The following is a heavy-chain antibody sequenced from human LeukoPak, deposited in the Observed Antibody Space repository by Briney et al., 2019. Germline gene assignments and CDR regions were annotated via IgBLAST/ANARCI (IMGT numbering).Heavy chain of an antibody. D-gene: IGHD1-26*01. J-gene: IGHJ3*02. V-gene: IGHV3-15*01. CDR3: TRGSYYVAFDI. CDR2: IKSKTDGGTT. CDR1: GFTFSNAW. Sequence: GGSLRLSCAASGFTFSNAWVSWVRQAPGKGLEWVGRIKSKTDGGTTDYAAPVKGRFTISRDDSKNTLYLRMNSLKTEDTAVYYCTRGSYYVAFDIWGQGTMVTVSS.